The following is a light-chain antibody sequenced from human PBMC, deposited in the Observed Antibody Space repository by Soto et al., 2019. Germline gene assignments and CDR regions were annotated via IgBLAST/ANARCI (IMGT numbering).Light chain of an antibody. V-gene: IGKV3-11*01. Sequence: ESVLTQSPATLSFSPGERSTLSCRASQTVSSYLLWYQQKPGQAPRLLIYDASNRATGIPARFSGSGSGTDFTLTISSLEPEDFATYYCQQANSFPLTFGQGTRLEIK. CDR3: QQANSFPLT. CDR1: QTVSSY. J-gene: IGKJ5*01. CDR2: DAS.